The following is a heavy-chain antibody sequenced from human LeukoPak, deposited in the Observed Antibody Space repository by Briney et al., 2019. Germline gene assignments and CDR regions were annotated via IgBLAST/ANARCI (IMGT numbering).Heavy chain of an antibody. CDR1: GGSFSDYY. V-gene: IGHV4-34*01. CDR2: INHSGST. J-gene: IGHJ6*04. D-gene: IGHD2-2*01. CDR3: ARGGTVAMRKRAVYYYGMDV. Sequence: KPSETLSLTCAVYGGSFSDYYWSWIRQPPGKGLEWIGEINHSGSTNYNPSLKSRVTISVDTSKNQFSLKLSSVTAADTAVYYCARGGTVAMRKRAVYYYGMDVWGKGTTVTVSS.